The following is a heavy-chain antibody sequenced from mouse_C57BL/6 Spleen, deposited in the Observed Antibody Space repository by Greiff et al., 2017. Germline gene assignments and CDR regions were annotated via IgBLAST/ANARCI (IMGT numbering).Heavy chain of an antibody. J-gene: IGHJ2*01. V-gene: IGHV1-74*01. CDR2: IHPSDSDT. CDR3: AIAVIYYAYPYYLDY. CDR1: GYTFTSYW. D-gene: IGHD2-2*01. Sequence: QVQLQQPGAELVKPGASVKVSCKASGYTFTSYWMHWVKQRPGQGLEWIGRIHPSDSDTNYNQKFKGKATLTVDKSSSTADMQLSSLTSEDTAVYYGAIAVIYYAYPYYLDYWGQGPTLTVSS.